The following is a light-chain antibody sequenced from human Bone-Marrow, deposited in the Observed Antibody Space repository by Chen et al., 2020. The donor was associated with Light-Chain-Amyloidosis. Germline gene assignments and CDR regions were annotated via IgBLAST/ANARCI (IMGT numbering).Light chain of an antibody. V-gene: IGLV2-14*01. CDR2: DVI. J-gene: IGLJ3*02. CDR1: SSEVGDFNF. Sequence: QSALTQPASVSGSLGQSITISCTGTSSEVGDFNFFSCYQQHPGKAPKLMIYDVINRPSGVSNRFSGSKSGNTASLTISLLQAEDEADYYGSSYTSSSTLEFGGGTKLTVL. CDR3: SSYTSSSTLE.